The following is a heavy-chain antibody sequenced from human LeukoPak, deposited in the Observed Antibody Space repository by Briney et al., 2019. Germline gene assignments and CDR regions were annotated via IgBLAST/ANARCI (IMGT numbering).Heavy chain of an antibody. Sequence: SGTLSLTCAVYGGSFSGFYWTWIRQPPGKGLEWIGEINHVGSTNYNPSLKSRVTISVDTSKNQFSLKLSSVTAADTAVYFCAGGGWSFDAFDFWGQGTMVTVSS. V-gene: IGHV4-34*01. D-gene: IGHD6-19*01. CDR2: INHVGST. CDR1: GGSFSGFY. J-gene: IGHJ3*01. CDR3: AGGGWSFDAFDF.